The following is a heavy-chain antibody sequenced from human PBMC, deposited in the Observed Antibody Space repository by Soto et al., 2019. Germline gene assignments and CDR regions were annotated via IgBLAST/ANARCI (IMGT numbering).Heavy chain of an antibody. CDR3: ARAVRGVITN. CDR2: IYSGGST. D-gene: IGHD3-10*01. J-gene: IGHJ4*02. Sequence: GGSLRLSCAASGFTVGSNYMSWVRQAPGKVLEWVSVIYSGGSTYYADSVKGRFTISRDNSKNTLYLQMNSLRAEDTAVYYCARAVRGVITNWGQGTLVTVSS. CDR1: GFTVGSNY. V-gene: IGHV3-53*01.